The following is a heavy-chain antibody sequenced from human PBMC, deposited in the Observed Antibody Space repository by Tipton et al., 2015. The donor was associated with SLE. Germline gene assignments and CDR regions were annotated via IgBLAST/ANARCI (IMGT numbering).Heavy chain of an antibody. Sequence: GSLRLSCAASGFTFSSYSMNWVRQAPGKGLVWVSRINNDGSDTVYADSVKGRFTISRDNAKNTLYLQMNGLRAEDAAVYYCARGLRGPDYWGQGTLVTVSS. J-gene: IGHJ4*02. CDR3: ARGLRGPDY. D-gene: IGHD4-17*01. V-gene: IGHV3-74*01. CDR1: GFTFSSYS. CDR2: INNDGSDT.